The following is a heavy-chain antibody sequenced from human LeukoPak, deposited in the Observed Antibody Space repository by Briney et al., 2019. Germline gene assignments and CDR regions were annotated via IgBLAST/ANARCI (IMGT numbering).Heavy chain of an antibody. Sequence: SETLSLTCTVSGGAISSYYWSWIRQPPGKGLEWIGYIYYSGSTNYNPSLKSRVPISVDTSENQFSLKLSSVTAADTAVYYCARGGRFWNNWFDPWGQGTLVTVSS. J-gene: IGHJ5*02. V-gene: IGHV4-59*01. D-gene: IGHD3-3*01. CDR1: GGAISSYY. CDR2: IYYSGST. CDR3: ARGGRFWNNWFDP.